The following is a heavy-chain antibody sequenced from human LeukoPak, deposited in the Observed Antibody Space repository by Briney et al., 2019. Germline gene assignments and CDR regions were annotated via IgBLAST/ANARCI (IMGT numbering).Heavy chain of an antibody. D-gene: IGHD3-10*01. CDR1: GGSFSGYY. V-gene: IGHV4-34*01. CDR3: ARGRGVRLAWFDP. CDR2: INHSGST. Sequence: SETLSLTCAVYGGSFSGYYWSWIRQPPGKGPEWIGEINHSGSTNYNPSLKSRVTVSVDTSKNQFSLKLSSVTAADTAVYYCARGRGVRLAWFDPWGQGTLVTVSS. J-gene: IGHJ5*02.